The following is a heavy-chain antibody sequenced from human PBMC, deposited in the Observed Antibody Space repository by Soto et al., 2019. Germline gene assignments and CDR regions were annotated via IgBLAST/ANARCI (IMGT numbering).Heavy chain of an antibody. D-gene: IGHD3-3*01. CDR3: ARPSGYDFWSGYYSLMGYGSWFDP. CDR2: IYYSGST. CDR1: GGSISSSSYY. V-gene: IGHV4-39*01. Sequence: SETLSLTCTVSGGSISSSSYYWGWIRQPPGKGLEWIGSIYYSGSTYYNPSLKSRVTISVDTSKNQFSLKLSFVTAADTAVYYCARPSGYDFWSGYYSLMGYGSWFDPWGQGTLVTVSS. J-gene: IGHJ5*02.